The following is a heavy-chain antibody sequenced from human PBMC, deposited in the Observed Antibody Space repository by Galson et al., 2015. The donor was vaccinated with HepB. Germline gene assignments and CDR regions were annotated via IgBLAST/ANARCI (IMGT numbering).Heavy chain of an antibody. CDR3: ARSDYADGNAYCFDW. Sequence: SVKVSCKASGDTFANYTFSWVRQAPGQGLEWMGGIIPVIHITNYAQNLQGRITITADTSTSTTFLELTRLRAEDTAVYYCARSDYADGNAYCFDWWGQGTLVAVSS. CDR1: GDTFANYT. D-gene: IGHD3-22*01. V-gene: IGHV1-69*10. CDR2: IIPVIHIT. J-gene: IGHJ4*02.